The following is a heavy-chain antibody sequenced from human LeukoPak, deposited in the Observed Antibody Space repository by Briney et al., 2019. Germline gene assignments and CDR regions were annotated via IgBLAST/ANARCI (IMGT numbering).Heavy chain of an antibody. CDR2: IYYSGST. Sequence: SETLSLTCTVSGGSISSYYWSWTRQPPGKGLEWIGYIYYSGSTYYNPSLKSRVTISVDTSKNQFSLKLSSVTAADTAVYYCARLRRIFMTTVTRPDYWGQGTLVTVSS. J-gene: IGHJ4*02. CDR3: ARLRRIFMTTVTRPDY. CDR1: GGSISSYY. D-gene: IGHD4-17*01. V-gene: IGHV4-30-4*01.